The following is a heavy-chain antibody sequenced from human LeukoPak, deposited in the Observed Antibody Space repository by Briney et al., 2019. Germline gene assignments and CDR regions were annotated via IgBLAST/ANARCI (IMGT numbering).Heavy chain of an antibody. CDR1: GFNFGAYW. V-gene: IGHV3-7*01. CDR3: ARDYGDYDDYFDY. Sequence: PGGSLRLSCASSGFNFGAYWMSWVRQAPGKGLEWVATIKQDESEKYYVDSVKGRFTISRDNAKNSLYLQMNSLRAEDTAVYYCARDYGDYDDYFDYWGQGTLVTVSS. D-gene: IGHD4-17*01. J-gene: IGHJ4*02. CDR2: IKQDESEK.